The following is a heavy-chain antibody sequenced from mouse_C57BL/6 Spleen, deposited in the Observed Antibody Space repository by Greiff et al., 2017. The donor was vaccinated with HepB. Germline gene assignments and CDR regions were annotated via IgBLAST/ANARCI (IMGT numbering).Heavy chain of an antibody. V-gene: IGHV1-52*01. CDR1: GYTFTSYW. D-gene: IGHD1-1*01. CDR3: ARYYGSSYAWFAY. Sequence: QVQLKQPGAELVRPGSSVKLSCKASGYTFTSYWMHWVKQRPIQGLEWIGNIDPSDSETHYNQKFKDKATLTVDKSSSTAYMQLSSLTSEDSAVYYCARYYGSSYAWFAYWGQGTLVTVSA. J-gene: IGHJ3*01. CDR2: IDPSDSET.